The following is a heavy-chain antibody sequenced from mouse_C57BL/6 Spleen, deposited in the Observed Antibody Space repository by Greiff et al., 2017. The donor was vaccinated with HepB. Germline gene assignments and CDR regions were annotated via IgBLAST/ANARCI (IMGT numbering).Heavy chain of an antibody. D-gene: IGHD1-1*01. CDR1: GFTFSSYG. V-gene: IGHV5-6*01. CDR2: ISSGGSYT. J-gene: IGHJ2*01. CDR3: ARQEDGSSYRYFDY. Sequence: EVKLMESGGDLVKPGGSLKLSCAASGFTFSSYGMSWVRQTPDKRLEWVATISSGGSYTYYPDSVKGRFTISRDNAKNTLYLQMSSLKSEDTAMYYCARQEDGSSYRYFDYWGQGTTLTVSS.